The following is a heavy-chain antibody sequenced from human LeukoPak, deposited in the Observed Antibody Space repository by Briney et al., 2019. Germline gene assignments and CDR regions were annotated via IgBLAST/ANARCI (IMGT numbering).Heavy chain of an antibody. CDR1: GFTFTSSA. J-gene: IGHJ4*02. CDR2: IVVGSGNT. CDR3: AAGWVCSGGSCYYYSDY. Sequence: PGSSVKVSCKASGFTFTSSAMQWVRQARGQRLEWIGWIVVGSGNTNYAQKFQERVTITRDMSTSTAYMELSSLRSEDTAVYYCAAGWVCSGGSCYYYSDYWGQGTLVTVSS. D-gene: IGHD2-15*01. V-gene: IGHV1-58*02.